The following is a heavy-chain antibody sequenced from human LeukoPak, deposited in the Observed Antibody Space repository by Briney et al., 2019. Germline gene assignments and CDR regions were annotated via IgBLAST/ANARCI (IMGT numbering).Heavy chain of an antibody. CDR3: AKDPMRYCSGGSCYPEYFQH. CDR1: GFTFSSYA. CDR2: ISGSGGST. Sequence: GGSLRLSCAASGFTFSSYAMSWVRQAPGKGLEWVSAISGSGGSTYYADSVKGRFTISRDNSKNTLYLQMNSLRAEDTAVYYCAKDPMRYCSGGSCYPEYFQHWGQGTLVTVSS. V-gene: IGHV3-23*01. D-gene: IGHD2-15*01. J-gene: IGHJ1*01.